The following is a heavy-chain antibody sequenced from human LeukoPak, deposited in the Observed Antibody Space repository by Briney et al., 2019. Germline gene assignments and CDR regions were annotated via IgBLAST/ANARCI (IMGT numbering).Heavy chain of an antibody. CDR3: ARRVIGQPDAFDI. CDR2: ISYSGST. D-gene: IGHD1-1*01. J-gene: IGHJ3*02. V-gene: IGHV4-30-4*01. CDR1: GGSISSGDYY. Sequence: PSETLSLTCTVSGGSISSGDYYWSWLRQPPGKGLEWIGYISYSGSTYYNPSLKSRVTISVDTSKKQFSLKLSSVTAADTAVYYCARRVIGQPDAFDIWGQGTMVTVSS.